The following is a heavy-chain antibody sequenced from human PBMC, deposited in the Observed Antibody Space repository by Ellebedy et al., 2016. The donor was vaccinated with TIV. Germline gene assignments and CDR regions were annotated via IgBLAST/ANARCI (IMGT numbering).Heavy chain of an antibody. CDR3: ARNGGAFDY. V-gene: IGHV3-7*01. CDR1: GFTFSSYS. CDR2: IKQDGSDK. J-gene: IGHJ4*02. D-gene: IGHD2-8*01. Sequence: GGSLRLXXAASGFTFSSYSMNWVRQAPGKGLEWVANIKQDGSDKYYVDSVKGRFTISRDNAKNSLYLQMNSLRAEDTAMYYCARNGGAFDYWGQGTLVTVSS.